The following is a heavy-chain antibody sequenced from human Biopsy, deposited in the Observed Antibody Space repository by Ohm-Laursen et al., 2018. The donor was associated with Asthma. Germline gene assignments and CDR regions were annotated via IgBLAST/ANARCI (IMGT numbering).Heavy chain of an antibody. V-gene: IGHV1-24*01. J-gene: IGHJ4*02. CDR1: GYSLTDLS. D-gene: IGHD4-17*01. CDR2: HDHEEGGT. Sequence: SVKISCKISGYSLTDLSMHWVRQAPGQGLEWMGGHDHEEGGTVNARRFQGRVTMTEDTSTDTAYMELSSLSSDDTAVYYCTSDFPKDYVRYNFQFWGQGTLVTVSS. CDR3: TSDFPKDYVRYNFQF.